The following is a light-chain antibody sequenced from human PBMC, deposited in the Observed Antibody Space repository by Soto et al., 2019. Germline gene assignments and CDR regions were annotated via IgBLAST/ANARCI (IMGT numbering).Light chain of an antibody. J-gene: IGLJ3*02. CDR2: VVT. Sequence: QSALTQPASVSGSPGHSITISCTGTSSDVGGYNYVSWYQQHPGKAPRLMIYVVTHRPSGVSNRFSGSKSGNTASLTISGLQAEDEADYYCSSYTSNNTRVFGGGTKLTVL. V-gene: IGLV2-14*01. CDR1: SSDVGGYNY. CDR3: SSYTSNNTRV.